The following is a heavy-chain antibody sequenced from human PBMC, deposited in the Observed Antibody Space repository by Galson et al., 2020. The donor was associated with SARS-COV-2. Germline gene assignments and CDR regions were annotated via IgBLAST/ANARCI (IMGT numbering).Heavy chain of an antibody. V-gene: IGHV1-2*02. D-gene: IGHD3-10*01. CDR1: GYTFTGYY. CDR3: PREGITMVRGVRSWFDP. Sequence: ASVKVSCKASGYTFTGYYLHCVRQAPGQGLEWMGWNNPNSGGTNYAQKFQGRVTMTRDTSISTAYMELSRLRSDDPAVYYCPREGITMVRGVRSWFDPWGQGTLVTVSS. CDR2: NNPNSGGT. J-gene: IGHJ5*02.